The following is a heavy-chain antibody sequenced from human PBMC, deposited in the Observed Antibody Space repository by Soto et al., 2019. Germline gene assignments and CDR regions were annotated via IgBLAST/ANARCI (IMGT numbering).Heavy chain of an antibody. Sequence: PGGSLRLSCAASGFTFSSYWMSWVRQAPGKGPEWVANIKHDGSEKYYVDSVKGRFTFSRDNAKDSLSLQMNSLRVEDTAVYLCVRDRYCSGRNCYSDAFDIWGQGTMVTVSS. V-gene: IGHV3-7*01. CDR3: VRDRYCSGRNCYSDAFDI. J-gene: IGHJ3*02. CDR1: GFTFSSYW. D-gene: IGHD2-15*01. CDR2: IKHDGSEK.